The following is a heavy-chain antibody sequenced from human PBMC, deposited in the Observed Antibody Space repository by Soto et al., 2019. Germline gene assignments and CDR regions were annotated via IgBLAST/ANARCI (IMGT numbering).Heavy chain of an antibody. CDR2: IIPIFGTS. Sequence: NFSCKPFARALSSDGVGWGRQAPGQGLEWMGRIIPIFGTSNYAQTFQGRVTITADESTRTAYMELSSLRSEDTAVYYCALAGHCSSSSDRFDPCGQGPLVTV. D-gene: IGHD6-6*01. J-gene: IGHJ5*02. CDR1: ARALSSDG. V-gene: IGHV1-69*01. CDR3: ALAGHCSSSSDRFDP.